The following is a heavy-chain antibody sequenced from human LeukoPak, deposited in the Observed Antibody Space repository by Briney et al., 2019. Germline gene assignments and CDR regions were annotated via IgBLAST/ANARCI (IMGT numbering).Heavy chain of an antibody. V-gene: IGHV1-46*01. Sequence: ASVKVSCKASGGTFSSYAISWVRQAPGQGLEWMGIINPSGGSTSYAQKFQGRVTMTRDTSTSTVYMELSSLRSEDTAVYYCARGRGAIVLMVYVLDRYYFDYWGQGTLVTVSS. CDR2: INPSGGST. CDR1: GGTFSSYA. CDR3: ARGRGAIVLMVYVLDRYYFDY. J-gene: IGHJ4*02. D-gene: IGHD2-8*01.